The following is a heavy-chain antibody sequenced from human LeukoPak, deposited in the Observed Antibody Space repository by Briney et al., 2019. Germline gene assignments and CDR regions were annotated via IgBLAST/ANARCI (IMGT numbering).Heavy chain of an antibody. Sequence: PGGSLRLSCAASGFTFSSYAMSWVRQAPGKGLEWVSAISGSGGSTYYADSVKGRFTISRDNAKNSLYLQMNSLRAEDTAVYYCARDQLGIRAFDIWGQGTMVAVSS. CDR2: ISGSGGST. CDR3: ARDQLGIRAFDI. D-gene: IGHD7-27*01. V-gene: IGHV3-23*01. CDR1: GFTFSSYA. J-gene: IGHJ3*02.